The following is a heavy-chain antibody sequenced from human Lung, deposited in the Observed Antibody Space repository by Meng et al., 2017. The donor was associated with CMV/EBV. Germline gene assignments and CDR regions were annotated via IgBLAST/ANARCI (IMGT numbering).Heavy chain of an antibody. V-gene: IGHV1-18*01. CDR2: ISAYNGNT. J-gene: IGHJ6*02. CDR3: ARDPIRVLRFLDWNYYYYGMDV. CDR1: GYTFISYG. Sequence: ASVXVSCKASGYTFISYGISWVRQAPGQGLEWMGWISAYNGNTNYAQKLQGRVTMTTDTSTSTAYMALRRLRCDDTAVYYCARDPIRVLRFLDWNYYYYGMDVWCQGTTVTVSS. D-gene: IGHD3-3*01.